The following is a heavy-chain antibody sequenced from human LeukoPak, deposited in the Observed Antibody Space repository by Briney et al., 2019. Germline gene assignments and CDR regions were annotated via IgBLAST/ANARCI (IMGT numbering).Heavy chain of an antibody. J-gene: IGHJ4*02. CDR2: INHSGST. V-gene: IGHV4-34*01. Sequence: SEALSLTFAVFGGSFCHYYWNWIRQPPGKGLELIGEINHSGSTNSNPSLKSRVTISADTSKNQFSLKLSSVTAADTAVYYCARAPGEWFGELLAYYFDYWGQGTLVAVSS. D-gene: IGHD3-10*01. CDR1: GGSFCHYY. CDR3: ARAPGEWFGELLAYYFDY.